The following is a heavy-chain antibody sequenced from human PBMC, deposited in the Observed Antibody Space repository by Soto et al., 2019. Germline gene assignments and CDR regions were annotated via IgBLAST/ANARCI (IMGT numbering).Heavy chain of an antibody. CDR2: SKSKTDGGAT. J-gene: IGHJ4*02. CDR1: GFTFTKAW. D-gene: IGHD2-15*01. Sequence: LRLSCAASGFTFTKAWMSWVRQAPGKGLEWVGLSKSKTDGGATDYAAPVIGRFTISRDDSKNTMYLQMNSLITEDTAVYYCSTDCPRCPSDYWGQGTLVTVSS. V-gene: IGHV3-15*01. CDR3: STDCPRCPSDY.